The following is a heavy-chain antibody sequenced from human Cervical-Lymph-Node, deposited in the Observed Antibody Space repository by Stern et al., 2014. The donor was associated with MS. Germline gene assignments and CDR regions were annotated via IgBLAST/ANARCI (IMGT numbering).Heavy chain of an antibody. CDR3: ARGLPMITFGGLHRLDLINWFDP. CDR2: INPIIDVA. V-gene: IGHV1-69*09. J-gene: IGHJ5*02. CDR1: GGTLSSYT. Sequence: VQLVESGAEVKKPGSSVKVSCKASGGTLSSYTISWVRQAPGQGLEWMGRINPIIDVANYAQRFQDRLTITADTSTSTAYMELSSLRSEDTAVYYCARGLPMITFGGLHRLDLINWFDPWGQGTLVTVSS. D-gene: IGHD3-16*01.